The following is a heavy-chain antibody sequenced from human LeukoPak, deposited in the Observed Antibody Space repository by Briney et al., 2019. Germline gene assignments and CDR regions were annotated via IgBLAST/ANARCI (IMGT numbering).Heavy chain of an antibody. D-gene: IGHD3-10*01. V-gene: IGHV4-39*01. CDR2: IYYSGNT. Sequence: SETLSLTCTVSGVSISSSNSYWGWIRQPPGKGLEWIGSIYYSGNTYYNPSLKSRVTISVDTSKNQFSLKLSSVTAADTAVYYCARHDASGIDAFDIWGQGTMVTVSS. CDR1: GVSISSSNSY. CDR3: ARHDASGIDAFDI. J-gene: IGHJ3*02.